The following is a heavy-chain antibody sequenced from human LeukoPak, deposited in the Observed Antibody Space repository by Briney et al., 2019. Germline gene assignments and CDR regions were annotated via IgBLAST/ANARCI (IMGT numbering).Heavy chain of an antibody. CDR1: GFTFSDYY. CDR3: ARESYYYDSSGYYANAFDI. Sequence: PGGSLRLSCAASGFTFSDYYMSWIRQAPGKGLEWVSYISSSGSTIYYADSVKGRFTISRDNAKNSLYLQMNSLRAEDTAVYYCARESYYYDSSGYYANAFDIWGQGTMVTVSS. D-gene: IGHD3-22*01. J-gene: IGHJ3*02. V-gene: IGHV3-11*04. CDR2: ISSSGSTI.